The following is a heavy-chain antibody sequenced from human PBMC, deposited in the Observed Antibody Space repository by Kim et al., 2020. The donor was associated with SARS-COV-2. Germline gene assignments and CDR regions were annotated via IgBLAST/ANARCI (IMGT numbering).Heavy chain of an antibody. Sequence: GGSLRLSCAASGFTFSSYSMNWVRQAPGKGLEWVSSISSSSSYIYYADSVKGRFTISRDNAKNSLYLQMNSLRAEDTAVYYCARDPYYDSSGYYSIAGMDVWGQGTTVTVSS. D-gene: IGHD3-22*01. CDR1: GFTFSSYS. V-gene: IGHV3-21*01. CDR2: ISSSSSYI. J-gene: IGHJ6*02. CDR3: ARDPYYDSSGYYSIAGMDV.